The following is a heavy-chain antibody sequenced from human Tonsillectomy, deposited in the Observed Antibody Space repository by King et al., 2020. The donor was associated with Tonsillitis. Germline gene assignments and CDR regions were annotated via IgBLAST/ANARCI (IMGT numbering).Heavy chain of an antibody. CDR1: GFSFSNYV. CDR3: ARLAARGGPHYDGMDG. D-gene: IGHD6-6*01. CDR2: IATDGRDK. J-gene: IGHJ6*02. Sequence: VQLVESGGGVVQPGRSLRLSCAASGFSFSNYVMSWVRQAPGKGLEWVAVIATDGRDKYFADSVKGRFTISRDNSKSTLYLQMNSLRGEDTAVYYCARLAARGGPHYDGMDGWGQGTTVTVSS. V-gene: IGHV3-30*04.